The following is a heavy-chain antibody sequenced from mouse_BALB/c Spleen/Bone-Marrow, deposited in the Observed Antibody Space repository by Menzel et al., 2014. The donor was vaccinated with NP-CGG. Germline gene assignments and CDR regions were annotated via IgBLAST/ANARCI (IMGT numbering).Heavy chain of an antibody. D-gene: IGHD4-1*01. Sequence: EVNVVESGAELVKPGASVKLSCTASGFNIKDTYMNWVKQRAEQGLEWIGRIDPANGYTEYDPKFQGKATIIADTSSNTAYLQLGSLTSEDTAVYYCATLTGTFDYWAQGTLSQSPQ. V-gene: IGHV14-3*02. J-gene: IGHJ2*01. CDR3: ATLTGTFDY. CDR1: GFNIKDTY. CDR2: IDPANGYT.